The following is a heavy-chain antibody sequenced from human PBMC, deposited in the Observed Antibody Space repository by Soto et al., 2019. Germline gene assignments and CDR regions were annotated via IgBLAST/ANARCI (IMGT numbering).Heavy chain of an antibody. CDR2: VSYTGKT. Sequence: QVQLQESGPGLVKTSDTLSLTCTVSGGCITPYYWSWIRQPPGEGLEWIGYVSYTGKTGYNPSLKCRVSMSIDTSKIEFSLELTSLTAADAATYYCARQQYTVVTAFDVWGEG. D-gene: IGHD2-15*01. CDR3: ARQQYTVVTAFDV. J-gene: IGHJ3*01. CDR1: GGCITPYY. V-gene: IGHV4-59*07.